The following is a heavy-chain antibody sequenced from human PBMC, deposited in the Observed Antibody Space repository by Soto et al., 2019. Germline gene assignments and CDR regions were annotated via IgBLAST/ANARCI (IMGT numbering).Heavy chain of an antibody. J-gene: IGHJ6*02. CDR1: GRTFSSYA. CDR2: IIPIFGTA. V-gene: IGHV1-69*13. CDR3: ARGRGYYDSSGYYGILYYYGMDV. D-gene: IGHD3-22*01. Sequence: GASVKVSCKASGRTFSSYAISWVRQAPGQGLEWMGGIIPIFGTANYAQKFQGRVTITADESTSTAYMELSSLRSEDTAVYYCARGRGYYDSSGYYGILYYYGMDVWGQGTTVTVSS.